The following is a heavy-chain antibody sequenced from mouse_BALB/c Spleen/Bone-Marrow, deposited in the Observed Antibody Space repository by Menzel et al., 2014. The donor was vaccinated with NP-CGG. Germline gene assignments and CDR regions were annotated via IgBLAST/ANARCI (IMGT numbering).Heavy chain of an antibody. CDR1: GYSFTGYT. CDR3: ARWNYYGYAMDY. J-gene: IGHJ4*01. CDR2: INPYNGGT. V-gene: IGHV1S135*01. Sequence: VQLQQPGPELVKPGASMKISCKASGYSFTGYTMNWVKQSPGKNLEWIGFINPYNGGTSYNQKFKGKATLTVDKSSSTAYMELLSLTSEDSAVYYCARWNYYGYAMDYWGQGTSVTVSS. D-gene: IGHD1-1*01.